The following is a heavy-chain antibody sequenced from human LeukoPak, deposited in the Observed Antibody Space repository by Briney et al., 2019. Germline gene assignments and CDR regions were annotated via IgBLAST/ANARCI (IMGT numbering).Heavy chain of an antibody. CDR1: GYTFTSYG. Sequence: ASVKVSCKASGYTFTSYGISWVRQAPGQGPEWMGWISAYNGNTNYAQKLQGRVTMTTDTSTSTAYMELRSLRSDDTAVYYCARDLDLVADPAACQYWGQGTLVTVSS. D-gene: IGHD2-2*01. CDR2: ISAYNGNT. J-gene: IGHJ4*02. V-gene: IGHV1-18*01. CDR3: ARDLDLVADPAACQY.